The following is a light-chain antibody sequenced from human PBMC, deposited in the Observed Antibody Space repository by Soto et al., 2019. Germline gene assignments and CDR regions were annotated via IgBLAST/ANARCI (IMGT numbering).Light chain of an antibody. CDR2: RAS. CDR1: QSVLYSANNKNC. CDR3: QQYYSTPRT. Sequence: DIVMTQSPDSLAVSLGERATINCKPSQSVLYSANNKNCLAWYQQKPGQPPKLLLYRASTRESGLPDRFSGSGSGTDFTLTINSLQAEDVAVYYCQQYYSTPRTFGQGTKVEIK. J-gene: IGKJ1*01. V-gene: IGKV4-1*01.